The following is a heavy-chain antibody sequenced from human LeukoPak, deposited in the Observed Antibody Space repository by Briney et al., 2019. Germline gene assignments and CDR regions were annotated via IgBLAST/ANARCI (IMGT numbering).Heavy chain of an antibody. V-gene: IGHV3-7*01. CDR3: ARLFGSVTTYDY. J-gene: IGHJ4*02. CDR1: GFTFSSHW. CDR2: IWPDGSTK. D-gene: IGHD3-3*01. Sequence: GGSLRLSCATSGFTFSSHWMSWVRQAPGKGLEWVASIWPDGSTKYYVDSVKGRFTISRDNAKSSLYLQMSSLRGEDTAVYYRARLFGSVTTYDYWGQGTLVAVPS.